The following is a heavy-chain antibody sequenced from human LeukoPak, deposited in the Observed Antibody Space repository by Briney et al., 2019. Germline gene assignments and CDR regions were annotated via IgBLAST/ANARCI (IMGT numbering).Heavy chain of an antibody. V-gene: IGHV3-74*01. Sequence: PGGSLRLSCAASGFTFSSYWMHWVRQAPGKGLVWVSRINSDGSSTSYADSVKGRFTISRDNAKNTLYLQMNSLRAEDTAVYYCARDPNKYYYGSGSGMDVWGQGTTVTVSS. CDR1: GFTFSSYW. J-gene: IGHJ6*02. CDR2: INSDGSST. CDR3: ARDPNKYYYGSGSGMDV. D-gene: IGHD3-10*01.